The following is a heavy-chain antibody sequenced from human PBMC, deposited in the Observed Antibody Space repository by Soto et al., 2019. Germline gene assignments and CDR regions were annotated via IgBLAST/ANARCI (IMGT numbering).Heavy chain of an antibody. CDR2: IIPILGIA. D-gene: IGHD3-16*01. CDR1: GGTFSSYT. J-gene: IGHJ2*01. Sequence: GASVKVSCKASGGTFSSYTISWVRQAPGQGLEWMGRIIPILGIANYAQKFQGRVTITADKSTSTAYMELSSLRSEDTAVYYCARDRAASILGVHWYFDLWGRGTLVTVSS. V-gene: IGHV1-69*04. CDR3: ARDRAASILGVHWYFDL.